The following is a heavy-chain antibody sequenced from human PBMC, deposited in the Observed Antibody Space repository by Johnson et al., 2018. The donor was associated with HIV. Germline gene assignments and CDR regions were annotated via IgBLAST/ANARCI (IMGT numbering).Heavy chain of an antibody. CDR1: GFTVSSNY. CDR2: IYSCGST. Sequence: EQLVESGGGLVQPGGSLRLSCAASGFTVSSNYMSWVRQAPGKGLEWVSVIYSCGSTYYADFVKGRFSISRDNSKNTLYLQMNSLRAEDTAVYYCASHYYDSSGYYFDAFDIWGQGTMVTVSS. CDR3: ASHYYDSSGYYFDAFDI. V-gene: IGHV3-66*04. D-gene: IGHD3-22*01. J-gene: IGHJ3*02.